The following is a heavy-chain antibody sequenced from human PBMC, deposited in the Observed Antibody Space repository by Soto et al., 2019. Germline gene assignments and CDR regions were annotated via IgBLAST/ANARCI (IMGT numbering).Heavy chain of an antibody. Sequence: EVQLLESGGDLVQPGGSLRLSCAASGFPFSSYAPSWVRQAPGKGLEWVSAITSDGSGAFYADSVKGRFTISRDNSKSTLYLQMDSLRAEDTAVYYCTLRWSYYGSGMDWGQGTLVTVSS. J-gene: IGHJ4*02. V-gene: IGHV3-23*01. D-gene: IGHD3-10*01. CDR3: TLRWSYYGSGMD. CDR1: GFPFSSYA. CDR2: ITSDGSGA.